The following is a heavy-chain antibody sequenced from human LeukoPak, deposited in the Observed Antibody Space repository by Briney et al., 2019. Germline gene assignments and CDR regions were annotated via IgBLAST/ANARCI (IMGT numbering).Heavy chain of an antibody. D-gene: IGHD6-6*01. J-gene: IGHJ6*03. V-gene: IGHV1-18*01. CDR1: GYTFINYG. Sequence: ASVKVSCKASGYTFINYGISWVRQAPGQGLEWMGWISAYNGNTNYAQKLQGRVTMTTDTSTSTAYMELRSLRSDDTAVYYCARDHSSSSAGYYYYYMDVWGKGTTVTVSS. CDR3: ARDHSSSSAGYYYYYMDV. CDR2: ISAYNGNT.